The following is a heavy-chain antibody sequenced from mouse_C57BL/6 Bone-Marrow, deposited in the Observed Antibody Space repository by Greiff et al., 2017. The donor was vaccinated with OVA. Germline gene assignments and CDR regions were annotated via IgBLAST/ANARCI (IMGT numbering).Heavy chain of an antibody. CDR1: GYAFSSYW. Sequence: QVQLQQSGAELVQPGASVKISCKASGYAFSSYWLNWVKQRPGKGLEWIGQIYPGDGDTNYNGKFKGKATLTADKSSSTAYMQLSSLNSEDAAVYVCARSGEYDAWFAYWGQGTLVTVSA. D-gene: IGHD2-14*01. CDR2: IYPGDGDT. V-gene: IGHV1-80*01. CDR3: ARSGEYDAWFAY. J-gene: IGHJ3*01.